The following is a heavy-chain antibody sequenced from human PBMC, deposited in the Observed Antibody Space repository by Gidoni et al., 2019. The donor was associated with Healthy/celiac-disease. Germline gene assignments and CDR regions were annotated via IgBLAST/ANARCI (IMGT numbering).Heavy chain of an antibody. CDR3: ARAYGGYSSSWYKKGWFDP. V-gene: IGHV4-59*01. CDR1: GGSISSYY. J-gene: IGHJ5*02. Sequence: QVQLQESGPGLVKPSETLSLTCTVSGGSISSYYWSWIRQPPGKGLEWIGYIYYSGSTNYNPSLKSRVTISVDTSKNQFSLKLSSVTAADTAVYYCARAYGGYSSSWYKKGWFDPWGQGTLVTVSS. D-gene: IGHD6-13*01. CDR2: IYYSGST.